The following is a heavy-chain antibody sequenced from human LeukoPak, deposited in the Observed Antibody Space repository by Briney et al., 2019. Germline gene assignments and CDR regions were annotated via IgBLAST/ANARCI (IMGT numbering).Heavy chain of an antibody. Sequence: GGSLRLSCAASGFTFSSYWMHWVRQAPGKGLEWVSLISGDGGSTYYADSVKGRFTISRDNSKNSLYLQMNSLRTEDTALYYCAKDGSSWYSRYYYYYMDVWGKGTTVTVSS. CDR2: ISGDGGST. D-gene: IGHD6-13*01. J-gene: IGHJ6*03. CDR3: AKDGSSWYSRYYYYYMDV. CDR1: GFTFSSYW. V-gene: IGHV3-43*02.